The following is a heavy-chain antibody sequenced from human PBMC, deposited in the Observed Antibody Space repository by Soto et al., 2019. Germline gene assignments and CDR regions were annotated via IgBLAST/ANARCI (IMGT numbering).Heavy chain of an antibody. CDR3: AKVQGRGYSYGPRAFDI. D-gene: IGHD5-18*01. V-gene: IGHV3-30*18. Sequence: LRLSCAASGFTFSSYCMHWVRQAPGKGLEWVAVISYDGSNKYYADSVKGRFTISRDNSKNTLYLQMNSLRAEDTAVYYCAKVQGRGYSYGPRAFDIWGQGTMVTVSS. J-gene: IGHJ3*02. CDR1: GFTFSSYC. CDR2: ISYDGSNK.